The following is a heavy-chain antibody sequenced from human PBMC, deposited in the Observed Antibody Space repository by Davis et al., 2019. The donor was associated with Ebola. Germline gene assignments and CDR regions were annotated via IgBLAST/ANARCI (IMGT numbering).Heavy chain of an antibody. J-gene: IGHJ4*02. Sequence: GESLKISCAASGFIVSDKYMSWVRQAPGKGLEWVSTLGTSADAYHADSVKGRFTISRDNSKNTLYLQMNSLRTEDTAVYYCAKITGSSGYWGQGTLVTVSS. D-gene: IGHD6-6*01. V-gene: IGHV3-66*03. CDR2: LGTSADA. CDR3: AKITGSSGY. CDR1: GFIVSDKY.